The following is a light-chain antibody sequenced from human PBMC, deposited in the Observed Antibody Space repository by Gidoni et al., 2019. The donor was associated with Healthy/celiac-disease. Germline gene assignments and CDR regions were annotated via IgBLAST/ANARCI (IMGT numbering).Light chain of an antibody. J-gene: IGKJ1*01. V-gene: IGKV1-6*01. CDR1: QGIRND. Sequence: AIQMTQSPSSLSASVGDRVTITCRASQGIRNDLGWYQQKPGKAPKLLICAASSLQSGVPSRFGGSGSGTDFTLTISSLQPEDFATYYCLQDYNYSWTFXXXTKVEIK. CDR2: AAS. CDR3: LQDYNYSWT.